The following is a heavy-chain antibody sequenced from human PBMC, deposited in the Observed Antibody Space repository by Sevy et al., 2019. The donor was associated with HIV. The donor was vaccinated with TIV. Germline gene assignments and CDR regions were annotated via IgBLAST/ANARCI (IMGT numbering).Heavy chain of an antibody. CDR3: TTGAYYYDSGGYRGFDY. CDR2: IKRKTDGGTT. Sequence: GGSLRLSCAASGFTFNNAWMSWVRQAPGKGLEWVGRIKRKTDGGTTTYAAPVKGRFSISRDDSTKTLYLQMNSLKTEDTAVYYCTTGAYYYDSGGYRGFDYWGQGTLVTVSS. J-gene: IGHJ4*02. V-gene: IGHV3-15*01. CDR1: GFTFNNAW. D-gene: IGHD3-22*01.